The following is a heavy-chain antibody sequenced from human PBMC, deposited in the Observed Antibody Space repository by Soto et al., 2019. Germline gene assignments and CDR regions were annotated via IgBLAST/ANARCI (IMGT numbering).Heavy chain of an antibody. Sequence: PSQTLSLTCAISGDSVSSNSAAWNWIRQSPSRGLEWLGRTYYRSKWYNDYAISVKSRMIINPDTSKNQFSLQLNSVTPEDTAVYYCVRDYYGSGSTNWFDPWGQGTLVTVYS. CDR1: GDSVSSNSAA. D-gene: IGHD3-10*01. J-gene: IGHJ5*02. V-gene: IGHV6-1*01. CDR2: TYYRSKWYN. CDR3: VRDYYGSGSTNWFDP.